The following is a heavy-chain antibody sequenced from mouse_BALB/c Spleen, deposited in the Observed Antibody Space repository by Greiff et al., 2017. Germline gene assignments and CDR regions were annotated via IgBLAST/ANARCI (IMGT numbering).Heavy chain of an antibody. CDR2: ISSGSSTI. Sequence: EVKLMESGGGLVQPGGSRKLSCAASGFTFSSFGMHWVRQAPEKGLEWVAYISSGSSTIYYADTVKGRFTISRDNPKNTLFLQMTSLRSEDTAMYYCARSEGSYYAMDYWGQGTSVTVSS. V-gene: IGHV5-17*02. J-gene: IGHJ4*01. CDR1: GFTFSSFG. CDR3: ARSEGSYYAMDY.